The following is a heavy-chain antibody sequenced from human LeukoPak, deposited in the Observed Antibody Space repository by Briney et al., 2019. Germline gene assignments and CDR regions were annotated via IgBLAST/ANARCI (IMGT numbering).Heavy chain of an antibody. J-gene: IGHJ4*02. V-gene: IGHV3-7*01. CDR1: GFTFSGHW. CDR2: INQGGSDK. Sequence: GGPLRLSCAACGFTFSGHWMRWVRQAPAKGLEWVANINQGGSDKYYVASVKAPFTISRDNANNLLYLQMNSLRGEDTAVYYCTRDRSRAEDDWGQGTLVTVSS. D-gene: IGHD1-14*01. CDR3: TRDRSRAEDD.